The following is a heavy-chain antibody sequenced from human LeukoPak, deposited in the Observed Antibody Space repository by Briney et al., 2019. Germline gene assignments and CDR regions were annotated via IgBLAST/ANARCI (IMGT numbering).Heavy chain of an antibody. CDR3: ARGGVATAWGAFDV. CDR1: GFTFSSYT. CDR2: IYYDGNQK. Sequence: GGPLRLPCGASGFTFSSYTMNWVRQAPGEGLEGVAVIYYDGNQKYYGDSVKGRYTVSGDVSENMLYLQMNSLRADDTAVFYCARGGVATAWGAFDVWGQGTMVTVSS. J-gene: IGHJ3*01. D-gene: IGHD4-23*01. V-gene: IGHV3-30*03.